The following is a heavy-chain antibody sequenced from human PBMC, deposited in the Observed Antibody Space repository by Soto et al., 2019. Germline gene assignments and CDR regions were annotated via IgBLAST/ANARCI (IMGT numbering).Heavy chain of an antibody. CDR3: AKDNPEYGRIPYYYYGMDV. D-gene: IGHD6-6*01. Sequence: SGGSLRLSCAASGFTFSSYGMHWVRQAPGKGLEWVAVISYDGSNKYYADSVKGRFAISRDNSKNALYLQMNSLRAEDTAVYYCAKDNPEYGRIPYYYYGMDVWGQGTTVTVSS. J-gene: IGHJ6*02. CDR1: GFTFSSYG. CDR2: ISYDGSNK. V-gene: IGHV3-30*18.